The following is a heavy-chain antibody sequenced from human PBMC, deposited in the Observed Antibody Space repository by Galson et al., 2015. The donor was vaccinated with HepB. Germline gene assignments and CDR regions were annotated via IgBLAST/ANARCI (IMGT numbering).Heavy chain of an antibody. CDR3: ARDQAEEDQQRYEFYCGA. J-gene: IGHJ4*02. CDR1: GFTLSTYS. CDR2: ISATSSYI. Sequence: SLRLSCAASGFTLSTYSMNWVRQAPGKGLEWVSSISATSSYIFYADSVKGRFTISRDNAKNSLFLQMNSLRPEDTAVYYCARDQAEEDQQRYEFYCGAWGLGTLVTVSS. D-gene: IGHD2/OR15-2a*01. V-gene: IGHV3-21*01.